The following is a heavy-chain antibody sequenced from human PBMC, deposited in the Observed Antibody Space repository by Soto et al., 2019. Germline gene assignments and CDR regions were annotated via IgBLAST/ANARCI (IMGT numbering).Heavy chain of an antibody. CDR1: GFKFSDFG. V-gene: IGHV3-30*18. D-gene: IGHD3-10*01. CDR2: VSHAGSNT. CDR3: AKDPTVQGAFAH. J-gene: IGHJ4*02. Sequence: QIRLEESGGCAVHIGRSLTWSCEASGFKFSDFGMYWVRQAPDRGMEWVAVVSHAGSNTYYSDSVRGRFIISRDNAKNTVSLQMDSLRPGDTAMYFCAKDPTVQGAFAHWGRGTLVIVSS.